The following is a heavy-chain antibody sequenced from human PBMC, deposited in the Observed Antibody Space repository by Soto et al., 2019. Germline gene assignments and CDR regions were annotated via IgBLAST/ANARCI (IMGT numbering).Heavy chain of an antibody. J-gene: IGHJ3*02. CDR3: ASQPRDPSDGARPLLRAAFDI. V-gene: IGHV1-69*13. Sequence: SSVKASCMVPGPTLSIYAIRLVRQASGQEFEWIGWIDPIFGTANYAQKFQGRVTITADESTSTAYMELSSLRFEDTAVYYCASQPRDPSDGARPLLRAAFDIWGQGTMVTVS. CDR1: GPTLSIYA. D-gene: IGHD5-18*01. CDR2: IDPIFGTA.